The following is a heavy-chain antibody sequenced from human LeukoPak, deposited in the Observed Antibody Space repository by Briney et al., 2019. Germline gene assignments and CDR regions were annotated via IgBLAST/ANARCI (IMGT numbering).Heavy chain of an antibody. CDR2: IKQDGSEK. J-gene: IGHJ6*02. CDR3: ARFSTYCSGGSCYPDYYYYGMDV. Sequence: GGSLRLSCAASGFTFSSYWMCWVRQAPGKGLEWVANIKQDGSEKYYVDSVKGRFTVSRDNAKNSLYLQMNSLRAEDTAVYYCARFSTYCSGGSCYPDYYYYGMDVWGQGTTVTVSS. D-gene: IGHD2-15*01. CDR1: GFTFSSYW. V-gene: IGHV3-7*01.